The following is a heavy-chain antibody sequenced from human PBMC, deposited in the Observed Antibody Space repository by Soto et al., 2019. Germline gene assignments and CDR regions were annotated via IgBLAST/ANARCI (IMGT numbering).Heavy chain of an antibody. Sequence: QVQLVQSGAEVKKPGASVKVSCKASGYTFTSYGISWVRQAPGQGLEWMGWISAYNGNTNYAQKLQGRVTMTTDTSTITAYMELRSLRSDDTAVYYCARDAGSSGWPNYYYYGMDVWGQGTTVTVSS. CDR3: ARDAGSSGWPNYYYYGMDV. J-gene: IGHJ6*02. CDR2: ISAYNGNT. D-gene: IGHD6-19*01. CDR1: GYTFTSYG. V-gene: IGHV1-18*01.